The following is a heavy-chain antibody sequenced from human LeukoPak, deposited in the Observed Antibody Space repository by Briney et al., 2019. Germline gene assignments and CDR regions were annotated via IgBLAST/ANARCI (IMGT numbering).Heavy chain of an antibody. CDR1: GGSISSYY. Sequence: SETLSLTSTVTGGSISSYYWSWIRQPPGKGLEWIGYIYYSGSTNYNPSLKSRVAISVDTSKNQSSLKLSSVTAADTAVYYCARDLAAGYYGSSGYYYYYYYYMDVWGKGTTVTVSS. V-gene: IGHV4-59*01. J-gene: IGHJ6*03. CDR3: ARDLAAGYYGSSGYYYYYYYYMDV. CDR2: IYYSGST. D-gene: IGHD3-22*01.